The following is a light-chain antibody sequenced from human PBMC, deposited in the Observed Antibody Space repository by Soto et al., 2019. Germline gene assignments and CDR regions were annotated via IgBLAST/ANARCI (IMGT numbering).Light chain of an antibody. CDR2: DAS. Sequence: DIQMTQSPSTLSASVGDRVTITCRASQSISSWLAWYQQKPGKAPKLLIYDASSLESGVPSRFSGSGSGTEFTLTISSLQPDDFATYYCQQYNCYFFMYTFGQGTKVDIK. CDR3: QQYNCYFFMYT. J-gene: IGKJ2*01. CDR1: QSISSW. V-gene: IGKV1-5*01.